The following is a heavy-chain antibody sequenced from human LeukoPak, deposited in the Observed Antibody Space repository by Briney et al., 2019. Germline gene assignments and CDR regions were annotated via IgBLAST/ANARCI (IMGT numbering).Heavy chain of an antibody. J-gene: IGHJ4*02. V-gene: IGHV2-5*02. Sequence: SGPTLVKPTQTLTLTCTFSEFSLSTNGVGVGWIRQPPGKALEWLALIYWDDDKRYRASLESRLTITKDTSKNQVVLTMTNMDPVDTATYYCARHTRKYCSRTSCYLFDHWGQGTLVTVSS. CDR2: IYWDDDK. CDR1: EFSLSTNGVG. D-gene: IGHD2-2*01. CDR3: ARHTRKYCSRTSCYLFDH.